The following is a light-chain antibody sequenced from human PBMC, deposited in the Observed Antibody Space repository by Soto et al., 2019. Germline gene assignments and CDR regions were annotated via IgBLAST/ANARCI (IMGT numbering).Light chain of an antibody. V-gene: IGKV3-15*01. CDR3: QQNNKCPPWS. J-gene: IGKJ1*01. Sequence: EIVMPQSPATLSVSPGEIATLSCRASQSVSSNLALYQQKPGQAPRLLSYGASTTATGIPARFSGSGSGTEFTLTIISLPSEDYAVYYCQQNNKCPPWSFGQGTKVVI. CDR1: QSVSSN. CDR2: GAS.